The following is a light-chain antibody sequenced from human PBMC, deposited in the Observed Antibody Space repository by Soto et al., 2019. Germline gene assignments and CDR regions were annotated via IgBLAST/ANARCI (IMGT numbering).Light chain of an antibody. V-gene: IGKV3-11*01. Sequence: ATLSLTPVEGDSVPSRASQNLYRSLAWYQQKPGQAPRLLIYDASIRATDIPARFSGSGSGTDFTLTISRLEPEDLALYYIKHRANRPLTVGGGTKVDIK. CDR1: QNLYRS. CDR3: KHRANRPLT. CDR2: DAS. J-gene: IGKJ4*01.